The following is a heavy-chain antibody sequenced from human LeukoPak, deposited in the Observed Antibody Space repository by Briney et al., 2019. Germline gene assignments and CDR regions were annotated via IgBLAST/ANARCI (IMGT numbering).Heavy chain of an antibody. CDR3: ARGVPKVVLSRRANKYYFDF. D-gene: IGHD3-22*01. Sequence: ASVKVSFTASGYTFTSYDINWVRQATGQGLEWMGWMNPNSGNTGYSQKFQGRVTMTRNTSISTAYMELSSLRSEDTAVYYCARGVPKVVLSRRANKYYFDFWGQGTLVTVSS. CDR1: GYTFTSYD. CDR2: MNPNSGNT. V-gene: IGHV1-8*01. J-gene: IGHJ4*02.